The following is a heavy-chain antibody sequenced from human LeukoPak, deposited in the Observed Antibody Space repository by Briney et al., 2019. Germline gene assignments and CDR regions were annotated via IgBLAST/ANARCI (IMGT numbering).Heavy chain of an antibody. CDR1: GYTFTGYY. CDR2: INPNRGGK. D-gene: IGHD3-10*01. CDR3: ARNKWFGTGWFDP. J-gene: IGHJ5*02. V-gene: IGHV1-2*02. Sequence: ASVKVSCKASGYTFTGYYMHWVRQAPGQGSEWMGWINPNRGGKNYAQKLQGRVTITRDTSISTAYMELSRLRSDDTAVYYCARNKWFGTGWFDPWGQGTLVTVSS.